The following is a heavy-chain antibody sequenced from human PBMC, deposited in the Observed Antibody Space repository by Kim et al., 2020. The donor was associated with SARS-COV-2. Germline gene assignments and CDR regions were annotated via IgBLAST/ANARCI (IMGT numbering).Heavy chain of an antibody. Sequence: GGSLRLSCEASGFMFGDYTMHWVRQSPERGLERIAGITWNSGDIAYVDSVKGRFTISRDNAKNALYLHMDSLRPEDTALYYCTKGNWGTPFDYWGRGALVTVSS. V-gene: IGHV3-9*01. J-gene: IGHJ4*02. D-gene: IGHD7-27*01. CDR1: GFMFGDYT. CDR3: TKGNWGTPFDY. CDR2: ITWNSGDI.